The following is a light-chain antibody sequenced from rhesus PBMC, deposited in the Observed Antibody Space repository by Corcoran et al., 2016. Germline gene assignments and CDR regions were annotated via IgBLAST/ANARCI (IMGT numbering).Light chain of an antibody. CDR2: AVS. Sequence: DIQMTQSPSALSASIGDRVTISCRASQNIYSNLAWYQQKPGKAPKLLIFAVSSLQTGIPPRFSGSGCGTDFTLTINSLQPEDSAAYYCQHYYDNPLSFGGGTKVELK. J-gene: IGKJ4*01. V-gene: IGKV1S12*01. CDR1: QNIYSN. CDR3: QHYYDNPLS.